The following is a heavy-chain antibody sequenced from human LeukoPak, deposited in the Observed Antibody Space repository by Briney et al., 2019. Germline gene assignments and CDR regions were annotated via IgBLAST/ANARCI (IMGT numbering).Heavy chain of an antibody. CDR2: IVHDGRKM. Sequence: HPGGSLRLSCAASGFTFRTYGMHWVRQAPGKGLEWVAVIVHDGRKMYYGDSVKGRFTISRDNSKNMVYLQMNSLRAEDTALYYCAKDYGPEDASGSSYFDSWGQGTPVTVSS. V-gene: IGHV3-30*02. D-gene: IGHD3-10*01. CDR1: GFTFRTYG. CDR3: AKDYGPEDASGSSYFDS. J-gene: IGHJ4*02.